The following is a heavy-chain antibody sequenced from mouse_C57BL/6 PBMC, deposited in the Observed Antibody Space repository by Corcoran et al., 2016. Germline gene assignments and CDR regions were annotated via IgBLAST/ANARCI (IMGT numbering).Heavy chain of an antibody. V-gene: IGHV1-26*01. Sequence: EVQLKQSGSKLVKPGASVKISCKASGYTFTDYYMNWVKQSHGKSLEWIGDINPNNGGTSYNQKFKGKATLTVDKSSSTAYMELRSLTSDDSAGYYCARSHYGSSYGYFDVWGTGTTVTVSS. J-gene: IGHJ1*03. CDR1: GYTFTDYY. CDR2: INPNNGGT. D-gene: IGHD1-1*01. CDR3: ARSHYGSSYGYFDV.